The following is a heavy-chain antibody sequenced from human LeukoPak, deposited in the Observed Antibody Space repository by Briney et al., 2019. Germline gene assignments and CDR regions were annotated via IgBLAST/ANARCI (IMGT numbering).Heavy chain of an antibody. V-gene: IGHV3-33*06. CDR3: AKGVYGGNSVPENY. Sequence: GRSLRLSCVASGFTFSSYGMHWVRQAPGKGLEWVALIWYDGSNKYYADSVKGGFTISRDNSKNTLYLQMNSLRADDTAVYYCAKGVYGGNSVPENYWGQGTLVTVSS. CDR2: IWYDGSNK. D-gene: IGHD4-23*01. J-gene: IGHJ4*02. CDR1: GFTFSSYG.